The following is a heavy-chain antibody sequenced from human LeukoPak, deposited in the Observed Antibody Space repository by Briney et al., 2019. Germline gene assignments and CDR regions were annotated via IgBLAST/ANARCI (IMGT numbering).Heavy chain of an antibody. CDR3: ARDIDRYYADY. D-gene: IGHD2-21*01. V-gene: IGHV3-7*01. J-gene: IGHJ4*02. Sequence: GGSLRLSCAASGSIFSRYWMSWVRQAPGKGLEWVANIRQDGSEKYYVDSVKGRFTVSRDNAKNSLYLQMNSLRGEDTALYYCARDIDRYYADYWGQGTLVIVSS. CDR1: GSIFSRYW. CDR2: IRQDGSEK.